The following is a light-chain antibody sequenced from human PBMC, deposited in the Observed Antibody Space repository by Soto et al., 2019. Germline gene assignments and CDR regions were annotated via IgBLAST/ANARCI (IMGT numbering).Light chain of an antibody. V-gene: IGLV4-69*01. Sequence: QPVLTQSPSASASLGASVKLTCTLSSGHMNYAIAWHQQQPEKGPRYLMKLNSDGSHSKGDGIPDRFSGSSSGAERYLTISSLPSEEEADYYCQTWGTGIHVVFGGGTKLTVL. CDR2: LNSDGSH. J-gene: IGLJ2*01. CDR3: QTWGTGIHVV. CDR1: SGHMNYA.